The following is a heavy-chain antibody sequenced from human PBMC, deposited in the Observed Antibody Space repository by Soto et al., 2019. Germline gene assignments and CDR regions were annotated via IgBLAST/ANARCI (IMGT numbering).Heavy chain of an antibody. CDR2: ISAYNGNT. CDR3: ARFLYGDYSEYFQH. D-gene: IGHD4-17*01. V-gene: IGHV1-18*01. Sequence: ASVKVSCKASGYTFTSYGISWVRQAPGQGLEWMGWISAYNGNTNYAQKLQGRVTMTTDTSTSTAYMELRSLRSDDTAVYYCARFLYGDYSEYFQHWGQGTLVTVSS. J-gene: IGHJ1*01. CDR1: GYTFTSYG.